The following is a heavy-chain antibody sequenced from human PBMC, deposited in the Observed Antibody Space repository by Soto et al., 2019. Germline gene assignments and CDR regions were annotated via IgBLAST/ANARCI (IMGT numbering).Heavy chain of an antibody. CDR1: GFTFSSYA. D-gene: IGHD6-19*01. Sequence: EVQLLESGGGLVQPGGSLRLSCAASGFTFSSYAMTWVRQAPGKGLEWVSTISRSGDSTYYRDSVKGRFTISRDNSKNTVYLYKNSLIAEDTAGYYCAKPDKFNPQSRGWANCFDYWGQGTLVTVSS. CDR3: AKPDKFNPQSRGWANCFDY. J-gene: IGHJ4*02. V-gene: IGHV3-23*01. CDR2: ISRSGDST.